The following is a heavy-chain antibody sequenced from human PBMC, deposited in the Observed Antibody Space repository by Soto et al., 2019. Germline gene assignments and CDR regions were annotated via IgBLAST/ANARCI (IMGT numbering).Heavy chain of an antibody. CDR3: AIGTPVFFDY. Sequence: QVQLVHSGAEVKKPGASVKVSCKASGYTFTSYAIHWVRQAPGKRIEWMGWINAGNGNTKYSQKFQGRVTITRATSASTAYIELSSLRSEDTAVYYCAIGTPVFFDYWGQETLVTVSS. J-gene: IGHJ4*02. CDR1: GYTFTSYA. CDR2: INAGNGNT. V-gene: IGHV1-3*01.